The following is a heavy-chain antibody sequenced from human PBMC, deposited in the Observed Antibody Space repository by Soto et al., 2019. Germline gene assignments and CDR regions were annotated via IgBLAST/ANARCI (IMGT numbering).Heavy chain of an antibody. CDR1: GGSIGYYY. D-gene: IGHD3-10*01. CDR3: ARCYGSGSYYNGLFDH. J-gene: IGHJ4*02. Sequence: KPSETLSLTCSISGGSIGYYYWSWIRQPPGKGLEWIGYIYYSGSTTYNPSLKSRVTISVDTSKNKFFLKLSSVTAADTAVYYCARCYGSGSYYNGLFDHWGQGTLVTVSS. V-gene: IGHV4-59*01. CDR2: IYYSGST.